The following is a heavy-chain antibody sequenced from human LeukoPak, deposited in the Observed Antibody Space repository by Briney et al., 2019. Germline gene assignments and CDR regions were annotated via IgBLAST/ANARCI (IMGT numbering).Heavy chain of an antibody. CDR3: AREGSRSGTDAFDI. D-gene: IGHD3-3*01. V-gene: IGHV4-59*01. J-gene: IGHJ3*02. Sequence: SETLSLTCTVSGGSISSYYWSWIRQPPGKGLEWVGCIYYSGSTNYNPSLKSRVTISVDTSKNQFSLKLSSVTAADTAVYYCAREGSRSGTDAFDIWGQGTMVTVSS. CDR2: IYYSGST. CDR1: GGSISSYY.